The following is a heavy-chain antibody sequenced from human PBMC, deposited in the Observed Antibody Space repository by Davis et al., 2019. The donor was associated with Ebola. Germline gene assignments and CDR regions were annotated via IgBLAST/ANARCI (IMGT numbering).Heavy chain of an antibody. CDR2: ISAYNGNT. V-gene: IGHV1-18*01. CDR1: GYTFTSYG. J-gene: IGHJ4*02. Sequence: ASVKVSCKASGYTFTSYGISWVRQAPGQGLEWMGWISAYNGNTNYAQKLQGRVTITRDTSASTAYMELSSLRSEDTAVYYCARDMGVVVRRHFDYWGQGTLVTVSS. CDR3: ARDMGVVVRRHFDY. D-gene: IGHD2-15*01.